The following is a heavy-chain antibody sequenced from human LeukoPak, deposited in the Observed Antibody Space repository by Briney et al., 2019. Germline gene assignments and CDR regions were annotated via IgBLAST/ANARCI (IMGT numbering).Heavy chain of an antibody. CDR3: GATIVVVPAASYYYYYMDV. Sequence: PGRSLRLSCAAPGFTFSSSAMYWVRQAPGKGLEWVAVISYDGSNKYYADSVKGRFTISRDNSKNTLYLQMNSLRAEDTAVYYCGATIVVVPAASYYYYYMDVWGKGTTVTVSS. J-gene: IGHJ6*03. CDR1: GFTFSSSA. V-gene: IGHV3-30*04. D-gene: IGHD2-2*01. CDR2: ISYDGSNK.